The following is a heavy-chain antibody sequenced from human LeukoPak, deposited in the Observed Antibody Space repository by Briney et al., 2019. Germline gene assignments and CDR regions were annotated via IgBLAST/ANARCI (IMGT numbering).Heavy chain of an antibody. Sequence: PSETLSLTCTVSGGSINSYYWSWIRQPPGKTLEWIGYIYYTGSPNYNPSLKSRVTISVDTSRNQFSLKLTSVTAADTALYYCAKDAGRLYSGYDGAIWDYWGQGTLVTVSS. D-gene: IGHD5-12*01. J-gene: IGHJ4*02. V-gene: IGHV4-59*01. CDR3: AKDAGRLYSGYDGAIWDY. CDR2: IYYTGSP. CDR1: GGSINSYY.